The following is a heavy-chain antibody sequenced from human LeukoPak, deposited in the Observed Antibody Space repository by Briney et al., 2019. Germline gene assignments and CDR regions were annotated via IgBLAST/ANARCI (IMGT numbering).Heavy chain of an antibody. CDR1: GFTFHDYN. J-gene: IGHJ1*01. Sequence: GGSLRLSCATSGFTFHDYNMHWVRQAPGKGLEWVSHITWDDGSTYYADSVKGRFTISRDNSKNTLYLQMNSLRAEDTAVYYCASSSSLVFQHWGQGTLVTVSS. D-gene: IGHD3-10*01. CDR2: ITWDDGST. V-gene: IGHV3-43*01. CDR3: ASSSSLVFQH.